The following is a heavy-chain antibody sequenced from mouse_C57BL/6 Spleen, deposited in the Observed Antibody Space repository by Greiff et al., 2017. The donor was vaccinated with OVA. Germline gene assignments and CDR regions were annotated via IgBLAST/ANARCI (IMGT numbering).Heavy chain of an antibody. J-gene: IGHJ1*03. V-gene: IGHV1-80*01. CDR3: ARESYYSNRGYFDV. Sequence: QVQLQQSGAELVKPGASVKISCKASGYAFSSYWMNWVKQRPGKGLEWIGQIYPGDGDTNYNGKFKGKATLTADKSSSTAYMQLSSLTSEDSAVYFCARESYYSNRGYFDVWGTGTTVTVSS. D-gene: IGHD2-5*01. CDR1: GYAFSSYW. CDR2: IYPGDGDT.